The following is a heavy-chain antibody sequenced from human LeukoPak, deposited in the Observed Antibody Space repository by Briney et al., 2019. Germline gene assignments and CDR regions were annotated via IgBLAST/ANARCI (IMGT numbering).Heavy chain of an antibody. CDR1: GFTFSSYN. D-gene: IGHD4-11*01. V-gene: IGHV3-21*01. J-gene: IGHJ4*02. Sequence: GGSLRLSCVASGFTFSSYNMNWVRQAPGKGLEWVSSISSSSSYIYYADSVKGRFTISRDNAKNSLYLQMNSLRAEDTAMYYCASDGSIYSDYGYFDYWGQGTLATVSS. CDR3: ASDGSIYSDYGYFDY. CDR2: ISSSSSYI.